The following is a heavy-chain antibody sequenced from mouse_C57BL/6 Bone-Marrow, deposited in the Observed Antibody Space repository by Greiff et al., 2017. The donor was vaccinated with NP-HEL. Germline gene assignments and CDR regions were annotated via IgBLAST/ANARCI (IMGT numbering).Heavy chain of an antibody. V-gene: IGHV5-9-1*02. CDR1: GFTFSSYA. CDR3: TRDEEANWEDAMDY. J-gene: IGHJ4*01. CDR2: ISSGGDYI. Sequence: EVQVVESGEGLVKPGGSLKLSCSASGFTFSSYAMSWVRQTPEKRLEWVAYISSGGDYIYYADTVKGRFTISRDNARNTLYLQMSSLKSEDTAMYYCTRDEEANWEDAMDYWGQGTSVTVSS. D-gene: IGHD4-1*01.